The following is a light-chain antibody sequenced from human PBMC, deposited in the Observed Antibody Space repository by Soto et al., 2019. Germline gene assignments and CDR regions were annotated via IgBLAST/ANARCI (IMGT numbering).Light chain of an antibody. CDR2: AAS. CDR1: QGISTY. CDR3: QQTYSTSTVT. J-gene: IGKJ5*01. Sequence: DIQMTQSPSSPSASVGDRVTITCRASQGISTYLNWYQQKPGKAPNLLIYAASSLQSGVTSKFSGSGSGTDFTLTISSLQPEDFATYYCQQTYSTSTVTFGQGTRLEIK. V-gene: IGKV1-39*01.